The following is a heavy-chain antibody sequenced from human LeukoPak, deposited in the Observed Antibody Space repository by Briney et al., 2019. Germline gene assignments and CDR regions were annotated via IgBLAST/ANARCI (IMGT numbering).Heavy chain of an antibody. Sequence: GASVKVPCKASGYTFTDYYMHWVRQATGQGLEWMGWINPNSGGTNFAQKFQGRVAMTRDTSISTAYLELGSLRSDDTAVYFCARARWQLVPYFDSWGQGTLVTVSS. CDR1: GYTFTDYY. CDR2: INPNSGGT. CDR3: ARARWQLVPYFDS. J-gene: IGHJ4*02. D-gene: IGHD6-6*01. V-gene: IGHV1-2*02.